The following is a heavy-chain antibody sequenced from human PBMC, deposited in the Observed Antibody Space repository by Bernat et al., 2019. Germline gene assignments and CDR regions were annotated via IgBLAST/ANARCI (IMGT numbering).Heavy chain of an antibody. V-gene: IGHV4-59*01. CDR2: IYYSGIT. Sequence: QVQLQQCGAGLLKPSETLSLTCTVSGGSISSYYWSWIRQPPGKGLEWIGYIYYSGITNYNPSLQSRVTISVDTSKNQFSLKLSSVTAADTAVYYCARERLARDYYYGMDVWGQGTTVTVSS. CDR3: ARERLARDYYYGMDV. D-gene: IGHD5-12*01. CDR1: GGSISSYY. J-gene: IGHJ6*02.